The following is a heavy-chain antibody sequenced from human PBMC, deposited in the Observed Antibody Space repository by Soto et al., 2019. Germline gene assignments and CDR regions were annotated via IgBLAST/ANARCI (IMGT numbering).Heavy chain of an antibody. V-gene: IGHV4-31*03. Sequence: SETLSLTCTVSGGSISSGGYYWSWIRQHPGKGLEWIGYIYYSGSTYYNPSLKSRVTISVDTSKNQFSLKLSSVTAADTAVYYCARNDFWSGLYYYGMDVWGQGTTVTVSS. CDR3: ARNDFWSGLYYYGMDV. D-gene: IGHD3-3*01. J-gene: IGHJ6*02. CDR1: GGSISSGGYY. CDR2: IYYSGST.